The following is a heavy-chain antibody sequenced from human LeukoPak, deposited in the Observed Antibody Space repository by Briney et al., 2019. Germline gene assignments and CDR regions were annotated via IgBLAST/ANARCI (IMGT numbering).Heavy chain of an antibody. Sequence: PSETLSLTCTVSGGSISSSSYYWGWIRQAPGTGLEWIGSIHYSGNTYYNPSLKSRVTVSVDTSKNQFSLNLRSVTAADTAFYYCARVRDGYNYKWGFDYWGQGTLVAVSS. CDR1: GGSISSSSYY. J-gene: IGHJ4*02. V-gene: IGHV4-39*07. CDR2: IHYSGNT. CDR3: ARVRDGYNYKWGFDY. D-gene: IGHD5-24*01.